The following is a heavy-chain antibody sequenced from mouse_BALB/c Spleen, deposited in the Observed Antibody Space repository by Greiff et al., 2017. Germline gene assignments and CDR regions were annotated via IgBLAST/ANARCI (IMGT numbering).Heavy chain of an antibody. CDR1: GFSLTSYG. CDR3: ARDPAYYRSAMDY. V-gene: IGHV2-9*02. D-gene: IGHD2-10*01. Sequence: QVQLKQSGPGLVAPSQSLSITCTVSGFSLTSYGVHWVRQPPGKGLEWLGVIWAGGSTNYNSALMSRLSISKDNSKSQVFLKMNSLQTDDTAMYYCARDPAYYRSAMDYWGQGTSVTVSS. J-gene: IGHJ4*01. CDR2: IWAGGST.